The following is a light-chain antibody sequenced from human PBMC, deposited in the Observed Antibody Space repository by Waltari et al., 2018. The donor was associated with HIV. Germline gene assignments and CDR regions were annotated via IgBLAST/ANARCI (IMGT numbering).Light chain of an antibody. CDR3: QNYNSAPQIT. J-gene: IGKJ5*01. Sequence: DIQVTQSPSSLSASVGDRVTITCRASQGISNYLAWYQQKPGKVPLLLIYAASTLRSGVPSRFSGRGSGTDFTLTISGLQPEDVATYFCQNYNSAPQITFGQGTRLEI. CDR1: QGISNY. CDR2: AAS. V-gene: IGKV1-27*01.